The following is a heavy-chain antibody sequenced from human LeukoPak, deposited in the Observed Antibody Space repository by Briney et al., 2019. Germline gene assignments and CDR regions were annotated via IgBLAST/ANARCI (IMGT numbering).Heavy chain of an antibody. V-gene: IGHV1-18*01. Sequence: ASVKVSCTASGYTFTSYGISWVRQAPGQGLEWMGWISAYNGNTNYAQKLQGRVTMTTDTSTSTAYMELRSLRSDDTAVYYCARDAAGSSGWTGTFDYWGQGTLVTVSS. CDR2: ISAYNGNT. J-gene: IGHJ4*02. CDR1: GYTFTSYG. CDR3: ARDAAGSSGWTGTFDY. D-gene: IGHD6-19*01.